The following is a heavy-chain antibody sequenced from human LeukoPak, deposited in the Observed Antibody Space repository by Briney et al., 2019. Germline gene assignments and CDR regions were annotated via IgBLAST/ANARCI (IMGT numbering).Heavy chain of an antibody. D-gene: IGHD6-19*01. CDR2: IKSKTDGGTT. CDR3: ARDPVGIAVAPLDY. Sequence: GGSLRLSCAASGFTFSNAWMSRVRQAPGKGLEWVGRIKSKTDGGTTDYAAPVKGRFTISRDDSKNTLYLQMNSLRAEDTAVYYCARDPVGIAVAPLDYWGQGTLVTVSS. V-gene: IGHV3-15*01. J-gene: IGHJ4*02. CDR1: GFTFSNAW.